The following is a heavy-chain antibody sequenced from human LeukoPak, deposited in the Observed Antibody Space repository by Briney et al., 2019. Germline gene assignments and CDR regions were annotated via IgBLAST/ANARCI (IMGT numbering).Heavy chain of an antibody. CDR1: GFTFSDYY. V-gene: IGHV3-11*06. Sequence: GGSLRLSCAASGFTFSDYYMSWIRQAPGKGLEWVSYISTSSSFKNYADSVKGRFTISRDNGKNSLYLQMNSMRAEDTAVYYCARAHTEDIIVVTAAKKYHYGLGVWGQGTTVTVS. CDR3: ARAHTEDIIVVTAAKKYHYGLGV. CDR2: ISTSSSFK. J-gene: IGHJ6*02. D-gene: IGHD2-2*01.